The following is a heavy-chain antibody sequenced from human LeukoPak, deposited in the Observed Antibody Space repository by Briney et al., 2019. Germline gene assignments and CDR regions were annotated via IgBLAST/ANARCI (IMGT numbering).Heavy chain of an antibody. D-gene: IGHD4-17*01. CDR1: GYSFTSYW. CDR2: IYPGDSDT. J-gene: IGHJ3*02. V-gene: IGHV5-51*01. CDR3: ARRVDYGDYAHAFDI. Sequence: GESLKISCKGSGYSFTSYWIGWGRQMPGKGLEWMWIIYPGDSDTRYSPSFQGQVTISADKSISTAYLQWSSLKASDTAMYYCARRVDYGDYAHAFDIWGQGTMVTVSS.